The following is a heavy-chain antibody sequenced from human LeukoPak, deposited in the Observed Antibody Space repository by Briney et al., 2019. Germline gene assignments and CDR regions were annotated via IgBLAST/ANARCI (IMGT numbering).Heavy chain of an antibody. J-gene: IGHJ4*02. D-gene: IGHD1-1*01. Sequence: GGSLRLSCAASGFIFSDYSMNWVRQAPGKGLEWITYIWISSGNTKYADSVKGRFTISGDNAKNSLYLQMNSLRVEDTAVYYCARDHNYAFDNWGQGTLVTVSS. CDR1: GFIFSDYS. V-gene: IGHV3-48*04. CDR3: ARDHNYAFDN. CDR2: IWISSGNT.